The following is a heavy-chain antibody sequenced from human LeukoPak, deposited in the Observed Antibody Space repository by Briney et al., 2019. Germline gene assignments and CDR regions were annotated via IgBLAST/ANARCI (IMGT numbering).Heavy chain of an antibody. D-gene: IGHD5-18*01. CDR3: ARERGYSYGYGGLNDAFDI. V-gene: IGHV4-59*01. J-gene: IGHJ3*02. CDR2: IYYSGST. CDR1: GGSISSYY. Sequence: SETLSLTCTGSGGSISSYYWSWIRQPPGKGLEWIGYIYYSGSTNYNPSLKSRVTISVDTSKNQFSLKLSSVTAADTAVYYCARERGYSYGYGGLNDAFDIWGQGTMVTVSS.